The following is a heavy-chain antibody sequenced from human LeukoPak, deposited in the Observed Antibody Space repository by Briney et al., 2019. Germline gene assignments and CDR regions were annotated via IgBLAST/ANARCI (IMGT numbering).Heavy chain of an antibody. V-gene: IGHV3-23*01. CDR1: GFTFSSYA. D-gene: IGHD6-13*01. Sequence: GGSLRLSCAASGFTFSSYAMSWVRQAPGKGLEWVSAISGSGGSTYYADSVKGRFTISRDNAKNSLYLQMNSLRAEDTAVYYCAKGFRSYYFDYWGQGTLVTVSS. CDR3: AKGFRSYYFDY. J-gene: IGHJ4*02. CDR2: ISGSGGST.